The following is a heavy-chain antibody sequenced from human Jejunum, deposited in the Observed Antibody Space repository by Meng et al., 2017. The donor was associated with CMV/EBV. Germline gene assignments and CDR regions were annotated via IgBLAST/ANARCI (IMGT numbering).Heavy chain of an antibody. J-gene: IGHJ5*02. CDR2: VHYTGRK. V-gene: IGHV4-39*02. Sequence: GVSISTNNYSWGWIRQSPGKGLEWIGSVHYTGRKYYNPSLESRVTMSVDTSKNHFSLKVTSVTAADTAVYYCARLIQSDSYPNWFDPWGRGTLVTVSS. D-gene: IGHD2-21*02. CDR1: GVSISTNNYS. CDR3: ARLIQSDSYPNWFDP.